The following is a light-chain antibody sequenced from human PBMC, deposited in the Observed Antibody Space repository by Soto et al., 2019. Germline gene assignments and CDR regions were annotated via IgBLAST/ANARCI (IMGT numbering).Light chain of an antibody. CDR1: QSITTW. CDR3: QQYNDYWT. V-gene: IGKV1-5*01. J-gene: IGKJ1*01. CDR2: DAS. Sequence: DIQMTQSPSTLSASVGDRVVITCRASQSITTWLAWYQQKPAKAPKLLIYDASSLESGVPSRFSGSGSGTEFTLTISSLQPDDFATYYRQQYNDYWTFGQGTKVDNK.